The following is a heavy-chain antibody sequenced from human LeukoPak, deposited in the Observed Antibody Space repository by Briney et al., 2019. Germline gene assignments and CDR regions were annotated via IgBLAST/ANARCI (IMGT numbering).Heavy chain of an antibody. CDR2: IEQDGSKK. Sequence: PGGSLRLSCAASGFTFGSYWMSWVRQAPGKGLEWVANIEQDGSKKYYVDSVKGRFSISRDNAKNSLFLQVNSLRVEDTAVYYCARTPEGDFWSGYYQFDYWGQGTLVTVSS. CDR1: GFTFGSYW. V-gene: IGHV3-7*01. CDR3: ARTPEGDFWSGYYQFDY. D-gene: IGHD3-3*01. J-gene: IGHJ4*02.